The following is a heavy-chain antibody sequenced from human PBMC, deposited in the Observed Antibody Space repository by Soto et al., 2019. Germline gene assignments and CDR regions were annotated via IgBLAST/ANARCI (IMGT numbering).Heavy chain of an antibody. J-gene: IGHJ4*02. D-gene: IGHD1-7*01. Sequence: LRLSCAASGFTFSSYAMSWVRQAPGKGLEWVSAISGSGGSTYYSDSVKGRFTISRDNSKNSLYLQMNSLRAEDTAVYYCAKAWIHGTINYWGQGTLVTVSS. CDR3: AKAWIHGTINY. CDR2: ISGSGGST. CDR1: GFTFSSYA. V-gene: IGHV3-23*01.